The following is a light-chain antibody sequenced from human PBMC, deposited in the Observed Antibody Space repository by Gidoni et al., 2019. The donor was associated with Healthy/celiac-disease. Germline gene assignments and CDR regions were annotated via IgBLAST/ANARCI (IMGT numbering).Light chain of an antibody. V-gene: IGKV1-9*01. CDR1: QGISSY. CDR2: AAS. Sequence: DIQLTQSPSFLSASVGDRVTITCRASQGISSYFAWYQQKPGKAPKLLIYAASTLQSGVPSRFSGSGSGTEFTLTISSLQPEDFATYYCQQRNSYPWTFGQGTKVEIK. CDR3: QQRNSYPWT. J-gene: IGKJ1*01.